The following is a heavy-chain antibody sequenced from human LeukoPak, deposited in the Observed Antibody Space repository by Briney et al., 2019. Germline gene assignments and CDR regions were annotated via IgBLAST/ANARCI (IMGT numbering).Heavy chain of an antibody. CDR3: ARGYCSSTSCYAYSGAFDI. Sequence: TSETLSLTCAVSGGSISSGGYSWSWIRQPPGKGLEWIGYIYHSGSTYYNPSLKSRVTISVDRSKNQFSLKLSSVTAADTAVYYCARGYCSSTSCYAYSGAFDIWGQGTMVTVSS. V-gene: IGHV4-30-2*01. D-gene: IGHD2-2*01. J-gene: IGHJ3*02. CDR1: GGSISSGGYS. CDR2: IYHSGST.